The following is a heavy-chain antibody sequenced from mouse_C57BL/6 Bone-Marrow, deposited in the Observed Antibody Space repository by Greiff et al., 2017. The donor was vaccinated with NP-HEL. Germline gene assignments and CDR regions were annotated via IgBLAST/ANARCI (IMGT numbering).Heavy chain of an antibody. V-gene: IGHV3-6*01. D-gene: IGHD2-5*01. Sequence: EVKLQESGPGLVKPSQSLSLTCSVTGYSITSGYYWNWIRQFPGNKLEWMGYISYDGSNNYNPSLKNRISITRYTSKNQFFLKLNSVTTEDTATYYCAREVSFDYWGQGTTLTVSS. J-gene: IGHJ2*01. CDR3: AREVSFDY. CDR2: ISYDGSN. CDR1: GYSITSGYY.